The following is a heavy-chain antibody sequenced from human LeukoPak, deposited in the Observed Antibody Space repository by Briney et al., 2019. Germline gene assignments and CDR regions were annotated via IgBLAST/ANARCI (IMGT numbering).Heavy chain of an antibody. Sequence: HWASVKVSCKASGYIFTDYYMHWVRQAPGQGLEWMGRIIPILGIANYAQKFRGRVTITADKSTSTAYMELSSLRSEDTAVYYCARDGHPVGADYWGQGTLVTVSS. V-gene: IGHV1-69*04. CDR2: IIPILGIA. CDR3: ARDGHPVGADY. D-gene: IGHD3-10*01. J-gene: IGHJ4*02. CDR1: GYIFTDYY.